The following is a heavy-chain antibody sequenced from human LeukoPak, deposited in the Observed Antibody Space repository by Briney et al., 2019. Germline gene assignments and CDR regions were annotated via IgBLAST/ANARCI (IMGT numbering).Heavy chain of an antibody. CDR2: FDPEDGET. CDR1: GYTLTELS. V-gene: IGHV1-24*01. CDR3: ATVGLWLSQGEIFDY. J-gene: IGHJ4*02. D-gene: IGHD6-19*01. Sequence: ASVTVSCKVSGYTLTELSMHWVRQAPGKGLEWMGGFDPEDGETIYAQKFQGRVTMTEDTSTDTAYMELSSLRSEDTAVYYCATVGLWLSQGEIFDYWGQGTLVTVSS.